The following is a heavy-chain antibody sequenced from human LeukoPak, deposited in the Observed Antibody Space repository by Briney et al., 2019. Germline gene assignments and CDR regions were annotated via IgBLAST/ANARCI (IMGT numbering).Heavy chain of an antibody. V-gene: IGHV3-53*01. J-gene: IGHJ4*02. CDR1: GFTVSSNY. CDR3: AKDHESDGYPCLDH. D-gene: IGHD3-22*01. CDR2: IYSGGST. Sequence: PGGSLRLSCAASGFTVSSNYMSWVRQAPGKGLEWVSVIYSGGSTYNADSVKGRFTISRDNSKNTLYLQMNSLRAEDTAVYYCAKDHESDGYPCLDHWGLGTLVTVSS.